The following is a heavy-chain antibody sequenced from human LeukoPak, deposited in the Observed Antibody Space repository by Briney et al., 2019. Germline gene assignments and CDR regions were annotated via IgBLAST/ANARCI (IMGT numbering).Heavy chain of an antibody. V-gene: IGHV3-48*02. J-gene: IGHJ4*02. CDR2: ISSSSIT. D-gene: IGHD3-22*01. Sequence: QPGGSLRLSCAASGFTFSSYSMNWVRQAPGKGLEWVSYISSSSITYYADSVKGRFTISRDNAKNSLYLQMNSLRDEDTAVYYCAKYYYDSSGYYYVFGYWGQGTLVTVSS. CDR3: AKYYYDSSGYYYVFGY. CDR1: GFTFSSYS.